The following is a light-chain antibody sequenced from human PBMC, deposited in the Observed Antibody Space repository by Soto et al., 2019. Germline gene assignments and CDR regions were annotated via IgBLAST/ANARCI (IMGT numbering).Light chain of an antibody. CDR3: QQYNNWPLT. CDR2: GAS. V-gene: IGKV3-15*01. Sequence: EIALTHSPRTLSLSPVERAILSCRASQRIRSTYLAWYKQKHGQAPRLLMYGASTRATGIPARFSGSGSGTEFTLTISSLKSEDFEVYYCQQYNNWPLTFGGGTKVDIK. J-gene: IGKJ4*01. CDR1: QRIRST.